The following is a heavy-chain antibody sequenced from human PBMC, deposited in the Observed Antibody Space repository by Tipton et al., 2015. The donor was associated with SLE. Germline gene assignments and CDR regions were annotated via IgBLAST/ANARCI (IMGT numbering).Heavy chain of an antibody. J-gene: IGHJ4*02. V-gene: IGHV4-39*07. CDR2: IYYSGST. Sequence: TLSLTCTVSGGSISSGTNYWGWVRQPPGKGLEWIGSIYYSGSTFYNPSLKSRVTISVDTSKNQFSLKLSSVTAADTAMYYCVRVDTAMVAYDYWGQGTLVTVSS. CDR3: VRVDTAMVAYDY. CDR1: GGSISSGTNY. D-gene: IGHD5-18*01.